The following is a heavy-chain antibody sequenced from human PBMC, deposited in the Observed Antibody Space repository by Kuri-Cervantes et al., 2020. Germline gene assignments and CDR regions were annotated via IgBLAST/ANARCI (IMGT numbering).Heavy chain of an antibody. D-gene: IGHD3-22*01. J-gene: IGHJ5*01. CDR1: GFTFSSYS. Sequence: GGSLRLSCAASGFTFSSYSMNWVRQAPGKGLEWVSYISSSSSTIYYADSVKGRFTISRDNSENTLYLQMNSLRAEDTAKYYCAKRAYDSSGWFDSWGQGTLVTVSS. V-gene: IGHV3-48*01. CDR3: AKRAYDSSGWFDS. CDR2: ISSSSSTI.